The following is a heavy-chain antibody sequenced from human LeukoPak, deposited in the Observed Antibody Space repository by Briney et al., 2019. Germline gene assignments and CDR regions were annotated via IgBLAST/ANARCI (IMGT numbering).Heavy chain of an antibody. D-gene: IGHD3-10*01. J-gene: IGHJ6*04. Sequence: GASVKVSCKASGYTFTSYGISWVRQAPGQGLEWMGWISAYNGNTNYAQKLQGRVTMTTDTSTSTAYMELRSLRSDDTAVYYCGKNSPFLVGENYYYGMDVWGKGPTVTVSS. V-gene: IGHV1-18*01. CDR3: GKNSPFLVGENYYYGMDV. CDR1: GYTFTSYG. CDR2: ISAYNGNT.